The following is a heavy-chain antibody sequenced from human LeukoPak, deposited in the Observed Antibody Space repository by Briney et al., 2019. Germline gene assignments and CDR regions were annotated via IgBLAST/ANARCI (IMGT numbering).Heavy chain of an antibody. V-gene: IGHV3-23*01. CDR1: GVTFSNYS. CDR3: ASGSQRNYYYYGMDV. J-gene: IGHJ6*02. D-gene: IGHD1-26*01. CDR2: ISSSSGST. Sequence: PGGSLRLSCAASGVTFSNYSMSGVRQAPGKGLEWVPSISSSSGSTNYADSVKGWFTISRDNSKNTLYLQMNSLRAEDTAVYYCASGSQRNYYYYGMDVWGQATTVTVSS.